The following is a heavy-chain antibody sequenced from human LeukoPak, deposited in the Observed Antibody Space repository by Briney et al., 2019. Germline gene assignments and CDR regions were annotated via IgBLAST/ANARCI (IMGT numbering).Heavy chain of an antibody. J-gene: IGHJ4*02. D-gene: IGHD2-2*01. V-gene: IGHV4-59*08. CDR2: IYYSGST. CDR3: ARHDRFCSATSCYGEFYFDY. Sequence: SETLSLTCTVSGGSISGYYWSWIRQPPGKRLEWIGYIYYSGSTNYNPSLKSRVTISVDTSRNQFSLHLISVTAADTAVYFCARHDRFCSATSCYGEFYFDYWGRGILVTVSS. CDR1: GGSISGYY.